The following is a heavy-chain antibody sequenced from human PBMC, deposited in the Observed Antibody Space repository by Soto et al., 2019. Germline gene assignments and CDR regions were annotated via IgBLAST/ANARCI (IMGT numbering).Heavy chain of an antibody. J-gene: IGHJ3*02. V-gene: IGHV1-69*13. CDR2: IIPIFGTA. D-gene: IGHD2-15*01. CDR3: ARGGYCSGGSCYVLLNAFDI. Sequence: GASVKVSCKASGGTFSSYAISWVRQAPGQGLEWMGGIIPIFGTANYAQKFQGRVTITADESTSTAYMELSSLRSEDTAVYYCARGGYCSGGSCYVLLNAFDIWGQGTMVT. CDR1: GGTFSSYA.